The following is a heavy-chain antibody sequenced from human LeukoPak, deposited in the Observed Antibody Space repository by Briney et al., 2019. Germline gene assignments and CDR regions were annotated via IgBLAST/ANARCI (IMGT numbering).Heavy chain of an antibody. CDR3: ARENPSGYYNRPIDY. V-gene: IGHV4-59*01. CDR1: GASISSYY. D-gene: IGHD3-22*01. CDR2: IYYSGSI. J-gene: IGHJ4*02. Sequence: SETLSLICTVSGASISSYYWSWIRQPPGKGLEWIGDIYYSGSIKYNPSLKSRVTMSVDTSKNQFSLKLSSVTAADTAIYYCARENPSGYYNRPIDYWGQGTLVTVSS.